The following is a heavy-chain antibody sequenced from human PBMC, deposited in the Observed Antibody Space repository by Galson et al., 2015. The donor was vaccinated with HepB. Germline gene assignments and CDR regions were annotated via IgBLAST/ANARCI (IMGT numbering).Heavy chain of an antibody. Sequence: SLRLSCAASGFTFSSYGMHWVRQAPGKGLEWVAVIWYDGSNKYYADSVKGRFTISRDNSKNTLYLQMNSLRAEDTAVYYCARDRIVGGSGSYYYYYYMDVWGKGTTVTVSS. J-gene: IGHJ6*03. CDR1: GFTFSSYG. CDR2: IWYDGSNK. CDR3: ARDRIVGGSGSYYYYYYMDV. V-gene: IGHV3-33*01. D-gene: IGHD3-10*01.